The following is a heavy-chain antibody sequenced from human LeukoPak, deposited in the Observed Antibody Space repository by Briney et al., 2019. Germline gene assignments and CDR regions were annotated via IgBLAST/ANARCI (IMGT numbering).Heavy chain of an antibody. D-gene: IGHD4-17*01. CDR1: GFTFSSYW. CDR2: INSDGSST. Sequence: PGGSLRLSCAASGFTFSSYWMHWVRHAPGKGLVWVSRINSDGSSTSYADSVKGRFTISRDNAKNTLYLQMNSLRAEDTAVYYCARAGPYGDSRAFDYWGQGTLVTVSS. V-gene: IGHV3-74*01. CDR3: ARAGPYGDSRAFDY. J-gene: IGHJ4*02.